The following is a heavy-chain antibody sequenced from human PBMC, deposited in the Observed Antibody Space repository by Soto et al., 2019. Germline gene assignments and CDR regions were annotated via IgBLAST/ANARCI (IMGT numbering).Heavy chain of an antibody. CDR1: GFSLSTSGVG. D-gene: IGHD5-12*01. CDR2: IYWDDDK. Sequence: SGPTLVNPTQTLTLTCTFSGFSLSTSGVGVGWIRQPPGKALEWLALIYWDDDKRYSPSLKSRLTITKDTSKNQVVLTMTNMDPVDTATYYCAHSSYRRDGYYYEVVYFDYWGQGTLVTVSS. J-gene: IGHJ4*02. CDR3: AHSSYRRDGYYYEVVYFDY. V-gene: IGHV2-5*02.